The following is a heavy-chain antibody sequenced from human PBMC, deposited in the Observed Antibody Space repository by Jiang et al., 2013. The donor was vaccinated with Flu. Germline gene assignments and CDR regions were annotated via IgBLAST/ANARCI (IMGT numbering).Heavy chain of an antibody. CDR3: TKEDTRNWLRP. CDR2: ISYDGSSK. J-gene: IGHJ5*02. Sequence: VQLLESGGGVVQPGRSLRLSCAASGFTFSSYGMHWVRQAPGKGLEWVAIISYDGSSKFYADSVKGRFTISRDNSKNTMYLQMNSLRTEDTAVYYCTKEDTRNWLRPLGPGSPSHRLL. CDR1: GFTFSSYG. V-gene: IGHV3-30*18. D-gene: IGHD5-18*01.